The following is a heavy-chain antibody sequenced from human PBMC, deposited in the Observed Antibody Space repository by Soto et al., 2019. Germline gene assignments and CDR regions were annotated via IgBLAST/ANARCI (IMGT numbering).Heavy chain of an antibody. CDR2: ISYDGSNK. CDR3: ARGKQLWPPMAPFDY. Sequence: PGGSLRLSCAASGFTFSSYAMHWVRQAPGKGLEWVAVISYDGSNKYYADSVKGRFTISRDNSKNTLYLQMNSLRAEDTAVYYCARGKQLWPPMAPFDYWGQGTLVTVSS. J-gene: IGHJ4*02. D-gene: IGHD5-18*01. V-gene: IGHV3-30-3*01. CDR1: GFTFSSYA.